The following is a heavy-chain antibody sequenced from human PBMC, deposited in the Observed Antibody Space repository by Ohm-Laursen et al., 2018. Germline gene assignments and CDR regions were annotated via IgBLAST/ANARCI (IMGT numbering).Heavy chain of an antibody. Sequence: GSLRLSCAASGFTFSSYEMNGVRQAPGKGLEWVAYISSSSSTIYYADSLKGRFTISRDNAENSLYLQMNSLRADDTAVYYCATGPAERSDYWGQGTLVTVSS. CDR1: GFTFSSYE. CDR3: ATGPAERSDY. D-gene: IGHD2-2*01. V-gene: IGHV3-48*03. CDR2: ISSSSSTI. J-gene: IGHJ4*02.